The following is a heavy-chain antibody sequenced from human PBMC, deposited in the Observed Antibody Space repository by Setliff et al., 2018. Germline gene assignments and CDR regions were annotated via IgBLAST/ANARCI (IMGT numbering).Heavy chain of an antibody. Sequence: GASVKVSCKASGSYVISWVRQAPGQGLEWMGRIIPLFETTNYVEKFQGRVTITADKSTGTAYMELSRLTSEDTAVYYCALEYSNSSPTVYYYMDVWGKGTTVTVSS. D-gene: IGHD6-6*01. CDR3: ALEYSNSSPTVYYYMDV. J-gene: IGHJ6*03. CDR1: GSYV. CDR2: IIPLFETT. V-gene: IGHV1-69*06.